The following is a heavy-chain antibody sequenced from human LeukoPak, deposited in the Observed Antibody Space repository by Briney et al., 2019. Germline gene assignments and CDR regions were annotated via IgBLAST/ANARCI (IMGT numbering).Heavy chain of an antibody. D-gene: IGHD3-16*01. CDR3: AKRGIVIRVILVGFHKEAYYFDS. CDR2: ISGSGGRT. V-gene: IGHV3-23*01. CDR1: GITLSNYG. Sequence: PGGSLRLSCSVSGITLSNYGMTWVRQAPGKGLEWVAGISGSGGRTNYADSVKGRFTISRDNPRNTLYLQMNSLRAEDTAMYFCAKRGIVIRVILVGFHKEAYYFDSWGQGALVTVSS. J-gene: IGHJ4*02.